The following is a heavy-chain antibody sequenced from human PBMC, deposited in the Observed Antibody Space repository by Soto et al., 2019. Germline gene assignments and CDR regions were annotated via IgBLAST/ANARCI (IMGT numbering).Heavy chain of an antibody. CDR2: ISAHNGNT. CDR3: ARGRYGDY. D-gene: IGHD1-1*01. CDR1: GYDFTTYG. V-gene: IGHV1-18*01. Sequence: QVHLGQSVAEVKKPGASVKVSCKGSGYDFTTYGITWVRQAPGQGLEWMAWISAHNGNTDYAQKLQGRVTVTRDTSTSTAYMELRSLRSDDTAMYYCARGRYGDYWGQGALVTVSS. J-gene: IGHJ4*02.